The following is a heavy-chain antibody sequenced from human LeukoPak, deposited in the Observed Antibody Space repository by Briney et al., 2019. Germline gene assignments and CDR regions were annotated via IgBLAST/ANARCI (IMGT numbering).Heavy chain of an antibody. J-gene: IGHJ4*02. V-gene: IGHV4-4*07. CDR2: IYTSGST. Sequence: SETLSLTCTVSGGSISSYYWSWIRQPAGKGLEWIGRIYTSGSTNYNPSPKSRVTMSVDTSKNQFSLKLSSVTAADTAVYYCADHIAAAGHHYFDYWGQGTLVTVSS. CDR3: ADHIAAAGHHYFDY. D-gene: IGHD6-13*01. CDR1: GGSISSYY.